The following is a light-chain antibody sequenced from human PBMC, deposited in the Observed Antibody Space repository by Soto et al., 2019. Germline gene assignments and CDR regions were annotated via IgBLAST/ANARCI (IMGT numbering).Light chain of an antibody. CDR1: QSVGRN. Sequence: DIVMTQSPATLSVSPGERATLSCRASQSVGRNLAWYQQKPGQAPRLLIYGASTRATGIPARFSGSGSGTEFTLTISSLQSEDFAVYYCQQYNNWHPLTFGGGTKVDIK. CDR2: GAS. V-gene: IGKV3-15*01. CDR3: QQYNNWHPLT. J-gene: IGKJ4*01.